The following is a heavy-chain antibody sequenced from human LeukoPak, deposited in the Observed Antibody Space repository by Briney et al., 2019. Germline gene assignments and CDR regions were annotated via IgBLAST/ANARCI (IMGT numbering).Heavy chain of an antibody. J-gene: IGHJ4*02. D-gene: IGHD3-10*01. CDR1: GFSFTNAW. CDR3: ATDTSGYVDY. V-gene: IGHV3-15*01. Sequence: GGSLRLSCAAPGFSFTNAWMTWVRQAPGKGLEWVGHIKGKTDGGTTDYAAPVRGRFTISRDDSKNTLYLQMSSLQTEDTAVYYCATDTSGYVDYWGQGTLVSVSS. CDR2: IKGKTDGGTT.